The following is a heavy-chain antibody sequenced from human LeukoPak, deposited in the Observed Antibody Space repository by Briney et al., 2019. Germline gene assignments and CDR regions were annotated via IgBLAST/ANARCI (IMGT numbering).Heavy chain of an antibody. CDR2: IYPGDSDT. Sequence: GESLKISCKGSGYSFTSYWIGWVRQMPGKGLEWMGIIYPGDSDTRYSPSFQGQVTISADKSIGTAYLQWSSLKASDTAMYYCARLVGDYYDSSGYSRPDAFDIWGQGTMVTVSS. CDR3: ARLVGDYYDSSGYSRPDAFDI. D-gene: IGHD3-22*01. J-gene: IGHJ3*02. CDR1: GYSFTSYW. V-gene: IGHV5-51*01.